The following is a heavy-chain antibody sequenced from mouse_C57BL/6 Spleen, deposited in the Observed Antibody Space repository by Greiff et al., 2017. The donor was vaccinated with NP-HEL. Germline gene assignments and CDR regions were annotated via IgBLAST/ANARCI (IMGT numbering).Heavy chain of an antibody. CDR1: GYTFTSYW. J-gene: IGHJ4*01. V-gene: IGHV1-53*01. D-gene: IGHD2-4*01. Sequence: QVQLQQPGTELVKPGASVKLSCKASGYTFTSYWMHWVKQRPGQGLEWIGNINPSNGGTNYNEKFKSKATLTVDKSSSTAYMQLSSLTSEDSAVYYCARWATGLRLYYARDYWGQGTSVTVSS. CDR2: INPSNGGT. CDR3: ARWATGLRLYYARDY.